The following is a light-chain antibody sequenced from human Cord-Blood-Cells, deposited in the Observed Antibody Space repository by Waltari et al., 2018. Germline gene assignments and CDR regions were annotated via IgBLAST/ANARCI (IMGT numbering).Light chain of an antibody. J-gene: IGLJ3*02. CDR1: SPNIGSNT. Sequence: QSVLTQQPSASGTPGQRVTISCSGSSPNIGSNTLNWYQQLPGTAPKLLIYSNNQRPSGVPDRFSGSKSGTSASLAISGLQSEDEADYYCAAWDDSLNGWVFGGGTKLTVL. CDR3: AAWDDSLNGWV. V-gene: IGLV1-44*01. CDR2: SNN.